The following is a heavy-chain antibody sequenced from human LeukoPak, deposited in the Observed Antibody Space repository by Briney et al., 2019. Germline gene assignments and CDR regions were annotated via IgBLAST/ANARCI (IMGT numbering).Heavy chain of an antibody. Sequence: GGSLRLSCAASGFTLSSYAMSWVRQAPGKGLEWVSAISGSGGSTYYADSVKGRFTISRDNSKNTLYLQMNSLRAEDTAVYYCARGVSNMVRGVFDYWGQGTLVTVSS. CDR2: ISGSGGST. D-gene: IGHD3-10*01. CDR3: ARGVSNMVRGVFDY. J-gene: IGHJ4*02. V-gene: IGHV3-23*01. CDR1: GFTLSSYA.